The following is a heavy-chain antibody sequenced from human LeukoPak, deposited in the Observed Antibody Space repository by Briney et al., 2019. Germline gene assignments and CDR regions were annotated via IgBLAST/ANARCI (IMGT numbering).Heavy chain of an antibody. CDR3: ARDFKYYGSSGYYAFDI. D-gene: IGHD3-22*01. CDR2: FYNRGTT. CDR1: GGSISGYY. V-gene: IGHV4-59*01. Sequence: SETLSLTCTVSGGSISGYYWGWIRQPPGKGLEWMGYFYNRGTTNYNPSLKSRITMSVDTSKNQFSLKLTSVTAADTAVYYCARDFKYYGSSGYYAFDIWGQGTMVTVSS. J-gene: IGHJ3*02.